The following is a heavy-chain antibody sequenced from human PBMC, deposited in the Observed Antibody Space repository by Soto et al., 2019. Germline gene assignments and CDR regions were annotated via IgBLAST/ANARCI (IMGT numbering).Heavy chain of an antibody. CDR1: GFTFSSYG. CDR2: ISYDGSNK. D-gene: IGHD5-12*01. Sequence: GGFLRLSCAASGFTFSSYGMHWVRQAPGKGLEWVAVISYDGSNKYYADSVKGRFTISRDNSKNTLYLQMNSLRAEDTAVYYCAKGMATTYYFDYWGQGTLVTVSS. CDR3: AKGMATTYYFDY. J-gene: IGHJ4*02. V-gene: IGHV3-30*18.